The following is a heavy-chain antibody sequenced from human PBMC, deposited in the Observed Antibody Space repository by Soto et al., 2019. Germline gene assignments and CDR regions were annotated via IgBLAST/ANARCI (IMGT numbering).Heavy chain of an antibody. V-gene: IGHV1-18*01. CDR1: GYTFTSYG. D-gene: IGHD3-10*01. Sequence: ASVKVSCKASGYTFTSYGISWVRQAPGQGLEWMGWISAYNGNTNYAQKLQGRVTMTTDTSTSTAYMELRSLRSDDTAVYYCARVRGLVYGSGSYYKLRPYYMDVWGKGTTVTVSS. CDR2: ISAYNGNT. CDR3: ARVRGLVYGSGSYYKLRPYYMDV. J-gene: IGHJ6*03.